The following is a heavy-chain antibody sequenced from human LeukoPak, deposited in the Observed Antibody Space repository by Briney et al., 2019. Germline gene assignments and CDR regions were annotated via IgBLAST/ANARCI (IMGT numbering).Heavy chain of an antibody. J-gene: IGHJ3*02. CDR2: IYHSGST. Sequence: SETLSLTCTVSGYSISSGYYWGWTRQPPGKGLEWIGSIYHSGSTYYNPSLKSRVTISVDTSKNQFSLKLSSVTAADTAVYYCARGSKKTYYYDSSGYMAFDIWGQGTMVTVSS. CDR3: ARGSKKTYYYDSSGYMAFDI. V-gene: IGHV4-38-2*02. D-gene: IGHD3-22*01. CDR1: GYSISSGYY.